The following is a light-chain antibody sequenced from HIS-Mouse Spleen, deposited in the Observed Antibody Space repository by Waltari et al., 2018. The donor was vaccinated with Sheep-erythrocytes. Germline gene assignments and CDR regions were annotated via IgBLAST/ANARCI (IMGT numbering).Light chain of an antibody. V-gene: IGLV2-23*01. J-gene: IGLJ3*02. Sequence: QSALTQPASVSGSPVQSITISCTGTSSDVGSYNLVSWYQQHPGKAPKLMIYEGSKRPSGVSNRFSGSKSGNTASLTSSGLQAEDEADYYCCSYAGSSTPWVFGGGTKLTVL. CDR2: EGS. CDR1: SSDVGSYNL. CDR3: CSYAGSSTPWV.